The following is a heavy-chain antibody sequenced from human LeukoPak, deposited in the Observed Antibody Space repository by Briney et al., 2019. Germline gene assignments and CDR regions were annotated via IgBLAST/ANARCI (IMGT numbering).Heavy chain of an antibody. J-gene: IGHJ6*02. CDR3: ARGLGQWRGYGMDV. CDR2: INPNSGGT. CDR1: GYTFTGYY. V-gene: IGHV1-2*04. Sequence: ASVKVSCKASGYTFTGYYMHWVRQAPGQGLEWMGWINPNSGGTNYAQKFQGWVTMTRDTSISTAYMELSRLRSDDTAVYYCARGLGQWRGYGMDVWGQGTTVTVSS. D-gene: IGHD6-19*01.